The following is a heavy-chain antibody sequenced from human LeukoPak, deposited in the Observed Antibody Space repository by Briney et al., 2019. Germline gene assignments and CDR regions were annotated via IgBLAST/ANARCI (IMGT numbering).Heavy chain of an antibody. D-gene: IGHD6-13*01. J-gene: IGHJ4*02. CDR2: ISSSNTYI. CDR1: GFTFSTYT. V-gene: IGHV3-21*01. Sequence: PGGSLRLSCATSGFTFSTYTMNWVRQAPGKGLEWVSSISSSNTYIYYADSVKGRFTISRDNAKNSLYLQTNSLRAEDTAVYYCAREGTTAAGTNDCWGQGTLVTVSS. CDR3: AREGTTAAGTNDC.